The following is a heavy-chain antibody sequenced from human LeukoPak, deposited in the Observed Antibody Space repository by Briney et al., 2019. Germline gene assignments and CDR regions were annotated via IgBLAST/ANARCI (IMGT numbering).Heavy chain of an antibody. Sequence: PSETLSLTCAVYGGSFSGYYCSWIRQPPGKGLEWIGEINHGGSTNYNPSLKSRLTISVDTSKNQFSLKLSSVTAADTAVYYCAREGVYYDILAAYYRPYYFDFWGQGTLVTV. J-gene: IGHJ4*02. D-gene: IGHD3-9*01. CDR3: AREGVYYDILAAYYRPYYFDF. CDR2: INHGGST. V-gene: IGHV4-34*01. CDR1: GGSFSGYY.